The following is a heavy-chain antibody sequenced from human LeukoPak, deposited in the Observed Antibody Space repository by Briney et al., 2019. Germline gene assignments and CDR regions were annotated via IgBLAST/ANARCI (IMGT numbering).Heavy chain of an antibody. CDR2: INHSGST. D-gene: IGHD5-18*01. Sequence: ETLSLTCAVYGGSFSGYYWSWIRQPPGKGLEWIGEINHSGSTNYNPSLKSRVTISVDTSKNQFSLKLSSVTAADTAVYYCARGRGAMVPKYYHYMDVWGKGNPGHRLL. CDR1: GGSFSGYY. J-gene: IGHJ6*03. CDR3: ARGRGAMVPKYYHYMDV. V-gene: IGHV4-34*01.